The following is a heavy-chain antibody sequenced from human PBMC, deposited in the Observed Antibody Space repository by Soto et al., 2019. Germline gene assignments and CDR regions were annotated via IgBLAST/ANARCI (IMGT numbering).Heavy chain of an antibody. D-gene: IGHD3-16*01. CDR2: ISSSGTTI. V-gene: IGHV3-11*01. CDR1: GFTFSDYY. CDR3: ARHHRYGGNAFDI. J-gene: IGHJ3*02. Sequence: GGSLRLSCVVSGFTFSDYYMSWIRLAPGKGLEWTSYISSSGTTIYYADSVKGRFTISRDNAKNSLYLQMSSLRAEDTAVYYCARHHRYGGNAFDIWGQGTMVTVSS.